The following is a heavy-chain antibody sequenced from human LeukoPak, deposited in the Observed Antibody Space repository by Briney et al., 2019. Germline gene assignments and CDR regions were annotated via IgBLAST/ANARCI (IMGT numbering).Heavy chain of an antibody. Sequence: SQTLSLTCTVSGGSISSGSYYWSWIRQPAGKVLEWIGRIYTSGSTNYNPSLKSRVTISVDTSKNQFSLKLSSVTAADTAVYYCARGDTAMAPARLDYWGQGTLVTVSS. CDR2: IYTSGST. D-gene: IGHD5-18*01. J-gene: IGHJ4*02. CDR3: ARGDTAMAPARLDY. CDR1: GGSISSGSYY. V-gene: IGHV4-61*02.